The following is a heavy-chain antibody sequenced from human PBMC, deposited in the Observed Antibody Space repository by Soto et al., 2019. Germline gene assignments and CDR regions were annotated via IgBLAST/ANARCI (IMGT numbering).Heavy chain of an antibody. CDR1: GGSISSNSYY. CDR2: INVSGST. J-gene: IGHJ4*02. Sequence: QLQLQESGPGLVKPSETLSLTCTVSGGSISSNSYYWGWIRQPPGKGLEWIGSINVSGSTIYCPSLQSRVTISVDTSKNQFSLKLSSVTAADTAVYYCARELGYCSGGSCYSENSFDYWGQGTLVTVSS. V-gene: IGHV4-39*01. CDR3: ARELGYCSGGSCYSENSFDY. D-gene: IGHD2-15*01.